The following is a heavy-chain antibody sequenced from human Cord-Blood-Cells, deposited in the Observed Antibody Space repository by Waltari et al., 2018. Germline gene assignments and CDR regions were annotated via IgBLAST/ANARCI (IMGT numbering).Heavy chain of an antibody. CDR2: ISGSGGST. V-gene: IGHV3-23*01. Sequence: EVQLLESGGGLVQPGGSLRLSCAASGFTFSSYAMSWVRQAPGKGLEWVAAISGSGGSTYYADSVKGRFTITRDNSKNTLYLQMNSLRAEDTAVYYCAKEWGQGRYYFDYWGQGTLVTVSS. CDR1: GFTFSSYA. CDR3: AKEWGQGRYYFDY. J-gene: IGHJ4*02. D-gene: IGHD3-16*01.